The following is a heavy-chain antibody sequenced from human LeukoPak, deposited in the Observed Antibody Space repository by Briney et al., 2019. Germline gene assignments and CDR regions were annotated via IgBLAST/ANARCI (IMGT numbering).Heavy chain of an antibody. CDR2: ISSNGRNI. J-gene: IGHJ4*02. CDR3: ARGGAARPDF. D-gene: IGHD6-6*01. Sequence: GGSLRLSCAASRFIFGNYGMNWVRQAPGKGLEWVSYISSNGRNINYAESVRGRFTISRDNAKSSLYLQMNSLRVEDRAVYYCARGGAARPDFWGQGTLVTVSA. V-gene: IGHV3-48*04. CDR1: RFIFGNYG.